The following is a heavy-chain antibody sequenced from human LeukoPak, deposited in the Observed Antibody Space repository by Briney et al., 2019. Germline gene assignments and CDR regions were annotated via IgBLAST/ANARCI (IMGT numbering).Heavy chain of an antibody. V-gene: IGHV4-39*07. J-gene: IGHJ3*02. CDR3: ARDPPPRYDFWSGYYRDAFDI. CDR1: GGSISSSSYY. Sequence: TPSETLSLTCTVSGGSISSSSYYWGWIRQPPGKGLEWIGRIYTSGSTNYNPSLKSRVTMSVDTSKNQFSLKLSSVTAADTAVYYCARDPPPRYDFWSGYYRDAFDIWGQGTMVTVSS. CDR2: IYTSGST. D-gene: IGHD3-3*01.